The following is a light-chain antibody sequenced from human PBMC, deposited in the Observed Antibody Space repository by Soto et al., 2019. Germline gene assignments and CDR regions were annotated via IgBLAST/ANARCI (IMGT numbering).Light chain of an antibody. J-gene: IGKJ2*01. Sequence: DIQMTQSPSSLSASVGDSVTITCRASQRISSYLNWFQQRPGKAPKLLIYAASSLQSGVPSRFGGSRSGTDFTLTISSLQPEDFATYYCQQSYSTPYTFGQGTKVDIK. CDR3: QQSYSTPYT. CDR1: QRISSY. V-gene: IGKV1-39*01. CDR2: AAS.